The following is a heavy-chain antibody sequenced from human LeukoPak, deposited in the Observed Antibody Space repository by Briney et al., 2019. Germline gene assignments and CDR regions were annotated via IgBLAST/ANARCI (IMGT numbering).Heavy chain of an antibody. V-gene: IGHV4-59*12. CDR3: ARDRTGTTLFDY. J-gene: IGHJ4*02. CDR2: IYYSGST. D-gene: IGHD1-1*01. CDR1: GGSISSYY. Sequence: PSETLSLTCTVSGGSISSYYWSWIRQPPGKGLEWIGYIYYSGSTNYNPSLKSRVTISVDTSKNQFSLKLSSVTAADTAVYYCARDRTGTTLFDYWGQGTLVTVSS.